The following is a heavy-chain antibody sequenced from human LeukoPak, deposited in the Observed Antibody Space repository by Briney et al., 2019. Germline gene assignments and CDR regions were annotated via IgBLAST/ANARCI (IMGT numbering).Heavy chain of an antibody. Sequence: PGGSLRLSCAASGFTVSSNYMSWVRQAPGKGLEWVANIKQDGSEKYYVDSVKGRFTISRDNAKNSLYLQMNSLRAEDTAVYYCARDRIGRSTMVRGVYFDYWGQGTLVTVSS. D-gene: IGHD3-10*01. J-gene: IGHJ4*02. CDR2: IKQDGSEK. CDR3: ARDRIGRSTMVRGVYFDY. CDR1: GFTVSSNY. V-gene: IGHV3-7*01.